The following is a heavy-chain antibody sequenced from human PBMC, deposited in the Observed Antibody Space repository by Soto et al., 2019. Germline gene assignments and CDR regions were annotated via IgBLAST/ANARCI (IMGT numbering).Heavy chain of an antibody. CDR1: GFSLSNARMG. CDR2: IFSNDEK. D-gene: IGHD6-13*01. J-gene: IGHJ4*02. Sequence: QVTLKESGPVLVKPTETLTLTCTVSGFSLSNARMGVSWIRQPPGKALEWLAHIFSNDEKSYSTSLKSRLTISKDTSKSQVVLTMTNMDPVDTATYYCAIGFTYSSSWYNFDYWGQGTLVTVSS. V-gene: IGHV2-26*01. CDR3: AIGFTYSSSWYNFDY.